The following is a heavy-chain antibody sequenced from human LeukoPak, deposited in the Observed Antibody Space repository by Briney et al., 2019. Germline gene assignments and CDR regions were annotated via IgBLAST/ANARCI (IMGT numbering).Heavy chain of an antibody. J-gene: IGHJ6*03. D-gene: IGHD2-2*01. Sequence: VASVKVSCKASGGTFSSYAISWVRQAPGQGLEWMGGIIPIFGTANYAQKFQGRVTITADESTSTAYMELSSLRSEDTAVYYCAREGCSRTGCYSKLYYMDVWGKGTTVTISS. CDR3: AREGCSRTGCYSKLYYMDV. V-gene: IGHV1-69*13. CDR1: GGTFSSYA. CDR2: IIPIFGTA.